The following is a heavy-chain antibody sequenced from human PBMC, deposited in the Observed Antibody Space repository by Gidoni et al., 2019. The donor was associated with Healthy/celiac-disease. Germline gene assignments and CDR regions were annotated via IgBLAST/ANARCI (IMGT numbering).Heavy chain of an antibody. V-gene: IGHV3-23*01. CDR2: ISGSGGST. CDR3: ANLYDSSGYSI. J-gene: IGHJ4*02. Sequence: EVQLLESGGGLVQPGGSLRLSCAASGFTFSSYAMSWVRQAQGKGLEWVSAISGSGGSTYYADSVKGRFTISRDNSKNTLYLQMNSLRAEDTAVYYCANLYDSSGYSIWGQGTLVTVSS. D-gene: IGHD3-22*01. CDR1: GFTFSSYA.